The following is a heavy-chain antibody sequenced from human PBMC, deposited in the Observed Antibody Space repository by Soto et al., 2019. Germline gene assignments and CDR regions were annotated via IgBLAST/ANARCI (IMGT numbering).Heavy chain of an antibody. CDR1: GGSISSYY. J-gene: IGHJ6*02. Sequence: PSETLSLTCTVSGGSISSYYWSWIRQPAGKGLEWIGRIYTSGSTNYNPSLKSRVTMSVDTSKNQFSLKLSSVTAADTAVYYCARDRFPPLIADYGAGMDVWGQGTTVTVSS. CDR3: ARDRFPPLIADYGAGMDV. CDR2: IYTSGST. D-gene: IGHD3-10*01. V-gene: IGHV4-4*07.